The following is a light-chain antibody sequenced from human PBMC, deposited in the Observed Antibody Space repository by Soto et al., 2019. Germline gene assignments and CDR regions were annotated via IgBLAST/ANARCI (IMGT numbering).Light chain of an antibody. CDR3: QQYDQWPVT. Sequence: EIVMTQSPATLSVSPGERVTFSCRASQSVTRNLAWYQHKPGQAPRLLISGASTGAAAIPARFSGSGSGTEFTLTINSLQSEYYAIYYCQQYDQWPVTFGGGTKVEIK. J-gene: IGKJ4*01. CDR1: QSVTRN. CDR2: GAS. V-gene: IGKV3-15*01.